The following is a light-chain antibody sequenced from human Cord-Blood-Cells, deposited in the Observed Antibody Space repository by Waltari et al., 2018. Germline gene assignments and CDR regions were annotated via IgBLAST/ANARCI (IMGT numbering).Light chain of an antibody. CDR2: EVS. V-gene: IGLV2-8*01. J-gene: IGLJ2*01. Sequence: QSALTQPPSASGSPGQSVTISCTGTRSDVRGYNYVPCYQQHPSKAPKLMIYEVSKRPSGVPDRFSGSKSGNTASLTVAGLQAEDEADYYCSSYAGSNNLVFGGGTKLTVL. CDR1: RSDVRGYNY. CDR3: SSYAGSNNLV.